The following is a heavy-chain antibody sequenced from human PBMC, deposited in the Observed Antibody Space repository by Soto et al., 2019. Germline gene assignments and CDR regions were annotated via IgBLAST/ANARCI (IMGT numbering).Heavy chain of an antibody. CDR2: IIPLLDTV. V-gene: IGHV1-69*08. J-gene: IGHJ4*02. CDR3: ARDSPIGSEYSGYDGIDY. CDR1: GGNFSTSS. D-gene: IGHD5-12*01. Sequence: QVQVVQSGAEVKKPGSSVKVSCKAGGNFSTSSITWVRQAPGQGLECMGRIIPLLDTVDYAQKFQGRVTITADKSTNTAYMDVTRLTFEDTAVYYCARDSPIGSEYSGYDGIDYWGQGTLVTVSS.